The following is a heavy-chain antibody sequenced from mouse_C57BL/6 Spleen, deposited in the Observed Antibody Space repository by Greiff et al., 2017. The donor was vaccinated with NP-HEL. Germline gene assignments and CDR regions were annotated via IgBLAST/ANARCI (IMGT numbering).Heavy chain of an antibody. CDR2: INPSNGGT. CDR1: GYTFTSYW. J-gene: IGHJ2*01. D-gene: IGHD2-4*01. CDR3: AREGLGDYFDY. Sequence: QVQLQQPGTELVKPGASVKLSCKASGYTFTSYWMHWVKQRPGQGLEWIGNINPSNGGTNYNEKFKSKATLTVDKSYSTAYMQLSGLTSEDSAGYDCAREGLGDYFDYWGQGTTLTVSS. V-gene: IGHV1-53*01.